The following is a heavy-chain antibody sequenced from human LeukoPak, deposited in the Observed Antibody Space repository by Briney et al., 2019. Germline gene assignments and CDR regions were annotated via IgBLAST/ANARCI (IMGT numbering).Heavy chain of an antibody. CDR2: ISGYNGDT. J-gene: IGHJ6*03. CDR1: GYTFTSYG. CDR3: ARADLYDYVWGYYMDV. V-gene: IGHV1-18*01. D-gene: IGHD3-16*01. Sequence: ASVKVSCKASGYTFTSYGINWVRQAPGQGLEWMGWISGYNGDTNYAQNLQGRVTMTTDTSTSTAYLEVRSLRSDDTAVYYCARADLYDYVWGYYMDVWGKGTTVTVSS.